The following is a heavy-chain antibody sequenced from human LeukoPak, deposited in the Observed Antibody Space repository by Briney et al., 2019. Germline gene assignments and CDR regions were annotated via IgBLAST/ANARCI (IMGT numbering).Heavy chain of an antibody. CDR1: GGSISSGGYY. V-gene: IGHV4-31*03. Sequence: SVTLSLTCTVSGGSISSGGYYWSWIRQHPGKGLEWIGYIYYSGSTYYNPSLKSRVTISVDTSKNQFSLKLSSVTAADTAVYYCASYYRPGIAAAGTKPDYWGQGTLVTVSS. CDR2: IYYSGST. J-gene: IGHJ4*02. CDR3: ASYYRPGIAAAGTKPDY. D-gene: IGHD6-13*01.